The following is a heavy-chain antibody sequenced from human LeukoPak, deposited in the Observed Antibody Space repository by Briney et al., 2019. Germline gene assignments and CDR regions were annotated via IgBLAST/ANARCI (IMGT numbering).Heavy chain of an antibody. CDR1: GRSISSSSYY. Sequence: PSETLSLTCTVSGRSISSSSYYWGWIRQPPGKGLEWIGSIYYSESTYYNPSLKRQVTISVDTSKNQFSLKLSSVTAADAAVYYCARAGIDLSLYYFDYWGQGTLVTVSS. CDR3: ARAGIDLSLYYFDY. V-gene: IGHV4-39*01. CDR2: IYYSEST. J-gene: IGHJ4*02. D-gene: IGHD5-18*01.